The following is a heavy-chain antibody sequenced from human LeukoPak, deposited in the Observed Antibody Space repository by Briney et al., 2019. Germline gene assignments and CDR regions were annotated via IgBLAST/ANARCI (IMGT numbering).Heavy chain of an antibody. CDR2: IYSGGST. CDR1: GFTVSSNY. CDR3: ARDLQTTYYSGGSCYGSAVY. Sequence: GSLRLSCAASGFTVSSNYMSWVRQAPGKGLEWVSVIYSGGSTYYADSVKGRFTISRDNSKNTLYLQMNSLRAEDTAVYYCARDLQTTYYSGGSCYGSAVYWGQGTLVTVSS. V-gene: IGHV3-66*01. J-gene: IGHJ4*02. D-gene: IGHD2-15*01.